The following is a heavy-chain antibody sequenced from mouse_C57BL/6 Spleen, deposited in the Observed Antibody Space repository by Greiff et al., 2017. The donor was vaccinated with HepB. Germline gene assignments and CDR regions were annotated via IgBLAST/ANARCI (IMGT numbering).Heavy chain of an antibody. D-gene: IGHD2-3*01. V-gene: IGHV1-55*01. J-gene: IGHJ4*01. CDR1: GYTFTSYW. CDR2: IYPGSGST. CDR3: AREGIYDGYYGAMDY. Sequence: QVQLKQPGAELVKPGASVKMSCKASGYTFTSYWITWVKQRPGQGLEWIGDIYPGSGSTNYNEEFKSKATLTVDTSSSTAYMQLSSLTSEDSAVYYCAREGIYDGYYGAMDYWGQGTSVTVSS.